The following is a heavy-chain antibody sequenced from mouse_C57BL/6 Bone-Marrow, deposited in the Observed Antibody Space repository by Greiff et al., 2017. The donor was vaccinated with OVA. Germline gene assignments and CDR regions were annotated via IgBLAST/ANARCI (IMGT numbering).Heavy chain of an antibody. CDR1: GFTFSSYA. D-gene: IGHD2-4*01. V-gene: IGHV5-9-1*02. CDR3: TRGGYDYGYAMDY. Sequence: DVMLVESGEGLVKPGGSLKLSCAASGFTFSSYAMSWVRQTPEKRLEWVAYISSGGDYIYYADTVKGRFTISRDNARNTLYLQMSSLKSEDTAMYYCTRGGYDYGYAMDYWGQGTSVTVSS. CDR2: ISSGGDYI. J-gene: IGHJ4*01.